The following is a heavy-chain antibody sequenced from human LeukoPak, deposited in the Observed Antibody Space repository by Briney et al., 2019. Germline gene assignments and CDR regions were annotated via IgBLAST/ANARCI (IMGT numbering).Heavy chain of an antibody. Sequence: PGRSLRLSCAASGFTFSSYAMDWVRQAPGKGLEWVAAISYDGTKNHYADSVEGRFTISRDNSKNTLYLQMNSLRAEDTDDTAVYYCARGPIFGSGSYFDDWGQGTLVTVSS. CDR3: ARGPIFGSGSYFDD. J-gene: IGHJ4*02. D-gene: IGHD3-10*01. V-gene: IGHV3-30*01. CDR1: GFTFSSYA. CDR2: ISYDGTKN.